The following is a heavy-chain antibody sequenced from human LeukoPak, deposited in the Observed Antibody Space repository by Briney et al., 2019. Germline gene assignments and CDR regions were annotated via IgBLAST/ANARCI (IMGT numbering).Heavy chain of an antibody. D-gene: IGHD1-1*01. J-gene: IGHJ4*02. CDR3: ATLTTYDSGPY. CDR2: ISGSGGST. CDR1: GFTFSSYG. Sequence: SGGSLRLSCAASGFTFSSYGMNWVRQAPGKGLEWVSGISGSGGSTYYADSVKGRFTISRDNAKNSLYLQMNSLRAEDTALYYCATLTTYDSGPYWGQGTLVTVSS. V-gene: IGHV3-23*01.